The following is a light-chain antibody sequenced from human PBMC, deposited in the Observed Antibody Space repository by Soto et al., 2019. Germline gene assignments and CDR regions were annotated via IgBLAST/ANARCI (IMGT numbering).Light chain of an antibody. V-gene: IGLV1-40*01. CDR3: QSYDSSLNGYV. CDR1: SSNIGAGSV. CDR2: DDT. J-gene: IGLJ1*01. Sequence: QSVLTQPPSVSGAPGQRVTMSCTGSSSNIGAGSVVHWYQQVPGTAPKLLIYDDTSRPSGVPDRFSGSKSGTSVSLAITGLQAEDEADYYCQSYDSSLNGYVFGTGTKVTVL.